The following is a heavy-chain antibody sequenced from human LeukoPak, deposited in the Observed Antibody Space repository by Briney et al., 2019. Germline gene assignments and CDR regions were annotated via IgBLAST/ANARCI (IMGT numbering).Heavy chain of an antibody. CDR3: ARWFSGYYSN. J-gene: IGHJ4*02. Sequence: PGGSLRLSCAASGFTFNNYWMHWVRQAPGKGLVWVSRINSDGTITNYADSVKGRFTSARDNANNTMYLQMNSLRAEDTAMYYCARWFSGYYSNWGQGTLVTVSS. CDR1: GFTFNNYW. D-gene: IGHD3-22*01. V-gene: IGHV3-74*01. CDR2: INSDGTIT.